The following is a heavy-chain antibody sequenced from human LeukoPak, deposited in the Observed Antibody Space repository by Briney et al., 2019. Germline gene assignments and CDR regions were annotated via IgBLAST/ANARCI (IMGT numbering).Heavy chain of an antibody. D-gene: IGHD2-2*01. V-gene: IGHV3-23*01. J-gene: IGHJ4*02. CDR1: GFTLNSNY. CDR3: AKEEVPNDY. Sequence: PGGSLRLSCAVSGFTLNSNYMCWVRQAPGKGLEWVLAISRIGVTTYYAGSVEGRFTISRDTSKNTLYLQMNTPRPEDTAVYYCAKEEVPNDYWGQGTLVTVSS. CDR2: ISRIGVTT.